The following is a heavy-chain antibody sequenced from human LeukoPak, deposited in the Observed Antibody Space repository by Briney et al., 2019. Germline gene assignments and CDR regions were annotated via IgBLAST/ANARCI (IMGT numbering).Heavy chain of an antibody. CDR1: GFTFSSYW. D-gene: IGHD6-19*01. Sequence: PGGSLRLSCAASGFTFSSYWMSWVRQAPGKGLEWVANIKQDGSEKYYVDSVKGRFTISRDNAKNSLYLQMNSLRAEDTAVYYCAISVAGQRGYFDYWGQGTLLTVSS. V-gene: IGHV3-7*01. J-gene: IGHJ4*02. CDR2: IKQDGSEK. CDR3: AISVAGQRGYFDY.